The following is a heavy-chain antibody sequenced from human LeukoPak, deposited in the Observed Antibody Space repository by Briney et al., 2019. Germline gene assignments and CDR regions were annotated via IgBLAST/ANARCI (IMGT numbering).Heavy chain of an antibody. J-gene: IGHJ4*02. V-gene: IGHV3-20*04. CDR1: GFAFDDYG. Sequence: GGSLRLSCAASGFAFDDYGMSWVRQAPGKGLEWVSGINWNGGSTGYADSVKGRFTISRDNAKNSLYLQINSLRAEDTALYYCARADKDGYGFFGFDYWGQGTLVTVSS. CDR3: ARADKDGYGFFGFDY. D-gene: IGHD5-18*01. CDR2: INWNGGST.